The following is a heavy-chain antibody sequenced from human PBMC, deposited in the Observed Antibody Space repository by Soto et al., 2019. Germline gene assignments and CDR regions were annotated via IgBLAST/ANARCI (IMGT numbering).Heavy chain of an antibody. CDR1: GFTFSSYG. CDR3: AKQRSWYQNWFDP. CDR2: ISYDGSNK. D-gene: IGHD6-13*01. J-gene: IGHJ5*02. V-gene: IGHV3-30*18. Sequence: QVQLVESGGGVVQPGRSLRLSCAASGFTFSSYGMHWVRQAPGKGLEWVAVISYDGSNKYYADSVKGRFTISRDNSKNTLYLQMNSLRAEDTDVYYCAKQRSWYQNWFDPWGQGTLVTVSS.